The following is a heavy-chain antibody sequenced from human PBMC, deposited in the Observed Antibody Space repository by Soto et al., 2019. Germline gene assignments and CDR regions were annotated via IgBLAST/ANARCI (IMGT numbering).Heavy chain of an antibody. CDR2: INHSGST. Sequence: QVQLQQWGAGLLKPSETLSLTCAVYGGSFSGYYWSWIRQPPGKGLEWIGEINHSGSTNYNPSLKSRVTISVDTSKNQFSLKLSSVTAADTAVYYCASWVYDSSGYGNWFDPWGQGTLVTVSS. CDR3: ASWVYDSSGYGNWFDP. D-gene: IGHD3-22*01. CDR1: GGSFSGYY. J-gene: IGHJ5*02. V-gene: IGHV4-34*01.